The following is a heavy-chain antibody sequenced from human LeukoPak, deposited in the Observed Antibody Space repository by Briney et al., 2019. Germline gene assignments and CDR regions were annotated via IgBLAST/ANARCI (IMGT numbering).Heavy chain of an antibody. D-gene: IGHD3-10*01. J-gene: IGHJ4*02. Sequence: PSETLSLTCTVSGGSISGYCWSWIRQSAGKGLEWIGRICTSGSTNYNPSLKSRVTMSVDTSKNQFSLTLSSVTAADTAVYYCARGYGSGGFFVYWGQGTLVTVSS. CDR1: GGSISGYC. V-gene: IGHV4-4*07. CDR3: ARGYGSGGFFVY. CDR2: ICTSGST.